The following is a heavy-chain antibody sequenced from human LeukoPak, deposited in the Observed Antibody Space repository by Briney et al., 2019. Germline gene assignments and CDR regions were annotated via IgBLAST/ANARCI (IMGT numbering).Heavy chain of an antibody. CDR2: ISYEGSNN. D-gene: IGHD1-26*01. Sequence: RGSPRLSCAASGFTPSSYTMHWGRHAPGKGLGWVAAISYEGSNNYYAGYVKGRLTISRDNSKNTVYVQMDSLKTEDTAGYYCAREPSPRVGDPEGDYWGRGTLVTVSS. J-gene: IGHJ4*02. CDR3: AREPSPRVGDPEGDY. CDR1: GFTPSSYT. V-gene: IGHV3-30*04.